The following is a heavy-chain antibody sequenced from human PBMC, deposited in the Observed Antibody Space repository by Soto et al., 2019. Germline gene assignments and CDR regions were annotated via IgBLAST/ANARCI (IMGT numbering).Heavy chain of an antibody. CDR2: IYYSGST. V-gene: IGHV4-39*01. CDR1: GGSISSSSYY. D-gene: IGHD4-4*01. CDR3: ATTTVTTPPYYYYGMGV. J-gene: IGHJ6*02. Sequence: SETLSLTCTVSGGSISSSSYYWGWIRQPPGKGLEWIGSIYYSGSTYYNPSLKSRVTISVDTSKNQFSLKLSSVTAADTAVYYCATTTVTTPPYYYYGMGVWGQGTTVTVSS.